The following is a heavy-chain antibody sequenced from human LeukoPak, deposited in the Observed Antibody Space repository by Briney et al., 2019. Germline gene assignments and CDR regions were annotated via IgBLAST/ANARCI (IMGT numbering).Heavy chain of an antibody. CDR1: GGSISGGSYY. CDR2: VYGSGTT. Sequence: SQTLSLTCTVSGGSISGGSYYWSWIRQPAGRGLEYIGRVYGSGTTIYNPSLKSRVTISRDTSKNQLFLKLRSVTAADTAVYYCARAHGYYYYMDVWGKGTTVTVSS. CDR3: ARAHGYYYYMDV. J-gene: IGHJ6*03. V-gene: IGHV4-61*02.